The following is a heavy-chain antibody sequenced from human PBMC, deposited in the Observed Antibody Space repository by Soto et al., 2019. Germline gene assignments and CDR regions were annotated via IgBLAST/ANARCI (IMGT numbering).Heavy chain of an antibody. Sequence: QVQLVESGGGVVQPGRSLRLSCAASGFTFSNYAMHWVRQAPGKGLEWVAVVSYDGKNEYYADSVKGRFTISRDNSKNMRYLQVDSLRAEDTAVYYCARDSRADGYNYDYFDFWGQGTLVTVSS. CDR1: GFTFSNYA. CDR3: ARDSRADGYNYDYFDF. CDR2: VSYDGKNE. D-gene: IGHD5-12*01. J-gene: IGHJ4*02. V-gene: IGHV3-30*04.